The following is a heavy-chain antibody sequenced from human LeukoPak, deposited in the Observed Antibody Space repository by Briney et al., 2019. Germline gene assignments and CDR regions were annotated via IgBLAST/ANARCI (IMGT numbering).Heavy chain of an antibody. CDR3: ARGAATCDY. CDR2: ISISSTTI. Sequence: GSLRLSCAASGFXFSSYSMNWVRQAPGKGLEWVSCISISSTTIYYADSVKGRFTISRDNAKNSLYLQMNSLSDEDTAVYYCARGAATCDYWGQGTLVTVSS. D-gene: IGHD1-26*01. J-gene: IGHJ4*02. CDR1: GFXFSSYS. V-gene: IGHV3-48*02.